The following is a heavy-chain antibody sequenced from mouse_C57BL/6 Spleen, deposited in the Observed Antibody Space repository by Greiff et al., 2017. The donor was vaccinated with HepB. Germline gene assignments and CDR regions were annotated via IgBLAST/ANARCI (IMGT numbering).Heavy chain of an antibody. J-gene: IGHJ2*01. CDR3: ARHEEGYYYGSSQYYCDY. Sequence: VQLQQSGAELVKPGASVKLSCKASGYTFTEYTIHWVKQRSGQGLEWIGWFYPGSGSIKYNEKFKDTATLTADKSSSTVYMELSRLTSEDSAVYFCARHEEGYYYGSSQYYCDYWGQGTTLTVSS. D-gene: IGHD1-1*01. CDR1: GYTFTEYT. CDR2: FYPGSGSI. V-gene: IGHV1-62-2*01.